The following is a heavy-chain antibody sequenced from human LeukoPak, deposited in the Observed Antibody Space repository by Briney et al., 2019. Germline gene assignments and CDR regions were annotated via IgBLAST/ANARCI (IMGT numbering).Heavy chain of an antibody. Sequence: GASVKVSCKGSGYTFTSYYMHWVRQAPGQGLEWMGIINPNGGSTNYAQKFQGRVTMTRDTSTSTVYMELSSLTSEDTAVYYCASGGPTPGITVAGSWVYFQLWGQGTLVTVSS. J-gene: IGHJ1*01. CDR2: INPNGGST. V-gene: IGHV1-46*01. CDR3: ASGGPTPGITVAGSWVYFQL. CDR1: GYTFTSYY. D-gene: IGHD6-19*01.